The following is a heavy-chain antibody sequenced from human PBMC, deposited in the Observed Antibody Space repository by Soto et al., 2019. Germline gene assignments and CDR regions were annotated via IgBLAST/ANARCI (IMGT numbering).Heavy chain of an antibody. V-gene: IGHV3-23*01. J-gene: IGHJ4*02. CDR1: GFTFNSYA. CDR2: ISGSGGST. D-gene: IGHD2-2*01. CDR3: AKDSRSASRCLDY. Sequence: EVQLLESGGGLVQPGGSLRISCAASGFTFNSYAMSWVRQAPGKGLEWVSGISGSGGSTYYADSVKGRFTISRDNSKNTLYLQMNSLRAEDTAVYYCAKDSRSASRCLDYWGQGTLVTVSS.